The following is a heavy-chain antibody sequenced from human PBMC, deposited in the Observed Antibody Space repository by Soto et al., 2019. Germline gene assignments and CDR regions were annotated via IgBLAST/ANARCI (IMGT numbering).Heavy chain of an antibody. J-gene: IGHJ4*02. CDR1: GYTFTSYA. Sequence: QVQLVQSGAEEKNPGASVKVSCKASGYTFTSYAMHWLRQAPGQSLEWRGWINPGTGNTKYSQNFQARVTITRDTSASTAYMQLSSLRSDDTAVYYCAGGGPPIDYRRQATLVTVSS. V-gene: IGHV1-3*05. D-gene: IGHD3-10*01. CDR3: AGGGPPIDY. CDR2: INPGTGNT.